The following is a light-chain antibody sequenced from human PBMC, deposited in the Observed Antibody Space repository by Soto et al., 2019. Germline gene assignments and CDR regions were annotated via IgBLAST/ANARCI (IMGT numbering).Light chain of an antibody. CDR1: RSVNNF. Sequence: EIVLTQSPVTLSLSPGERATLSCRATRSVNNFVAWYQQKPGQAPSLLISDASNGATGIPDRFSGSGSGTDFTLTINSLEPEDFAVYFCHQRAGWPPTFGGGTKVDIK. J-gene: IGKJ4*01. V-gene: IGKV3-11*01. CDR3: HQRAGWPPT. CDR2: DAS.